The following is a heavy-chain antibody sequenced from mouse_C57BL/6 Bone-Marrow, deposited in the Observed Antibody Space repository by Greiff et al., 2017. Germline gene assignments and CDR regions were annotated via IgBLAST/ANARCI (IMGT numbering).Heavy chain of an antibody. V-gene: IGHV1-55*01. CDR1: GYTFTSYW. CDR3: ARYPYYYGSAWFAY. Sequence: VQLQQPGAELVKPGASVKMSCKASGYTFTSYWITWVKQRPGQGLEWIGDIYPGSGRTNYNEKFKSKATLTVDTSSSTAYMQLSSLTSEDSAVYYCARYPYYYGSAWFAYWGQGTLVTVSA. J-gene: IGHJ3*01. CDR2: IYPGSGRT. D-gene: IGHD1-1*01.